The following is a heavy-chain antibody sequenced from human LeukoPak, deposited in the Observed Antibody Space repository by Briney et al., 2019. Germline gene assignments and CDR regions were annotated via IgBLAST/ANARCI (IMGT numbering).Heavy chain of an antibody. CDR3: ARSNYDSTTFYFHLDL. CDR1: GFTFSSYW. V-gene: IGHV3-74*01. Sequence: GGSLRLSCAASGFTFSSYWMHWVRQAPGKGPVWVSRVDVHGQGTAYADSVKGRFTISRDNSKNTLSLQMNSLSAEDTAVYYCARSNYDSTTFYFHLDLWGQGTLVTVSS. J-gene: IGHJ5*02. CDR2: VDVHGQGT. D-gene: IGHD2/OR15-2a*01.